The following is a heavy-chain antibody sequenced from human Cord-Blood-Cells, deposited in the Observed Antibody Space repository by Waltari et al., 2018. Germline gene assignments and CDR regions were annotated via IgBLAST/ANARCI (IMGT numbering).Heavy chain of an antibody. V-gene: IGHV1-69*06. CDR1: GGTFSSYA. CDR3: ARDVIRCSSTSCSNYYYGMDV. Sequence: QVQLVQSGAEVKKPGSSVKVSCKASGGTFSSYAISWVRQAPGQGLEWMGGIIPIFGTANYAQKFQGRVTITADKSTSTAYMELSSLRSEDTAVYYCARDVIRCSSTSCSNYYYGMDVWGQGTTVTVSS. D-gene: IGHD2-2*01. CDR2: IIPIFGTA. J-gene: IGHJ6*02.